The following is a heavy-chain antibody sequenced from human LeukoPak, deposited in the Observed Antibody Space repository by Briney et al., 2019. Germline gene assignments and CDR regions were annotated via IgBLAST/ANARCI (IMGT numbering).Heavy chain of an antibody. Sequence: ASVKVSCKASGYTFTSYDINWVRQATGQGLEWMGWINPNSGGTNYAQKFQGRVTMTRDTSISTAYMELSRLRSDDTAVYYCARDVHSSGSEWGQGTLVTVSS. V-gene: IGHV1-2*02. CDR1: GYTFTSYD. D-gene: IGHD3-22*01. CDR3: ARDVHSSGSE. J-gene: IGHJ4*02. CDR2: INPNSGGT.